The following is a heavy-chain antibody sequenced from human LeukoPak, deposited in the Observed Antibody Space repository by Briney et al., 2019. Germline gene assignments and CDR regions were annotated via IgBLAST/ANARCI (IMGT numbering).Heavy chain of an antibody. Sequence: PGGSLRLSCAASGFTFSSYSMNWVRQAPGKGLEWVSSISSSSSYIYYADSVKGRFTISRDNAKNSLYLQMNSLRAEDTAVYYCARPLGRYNWNDSPDAFDIWGQGTMVTVSS. CDR3: ARPLGRYNWNDSPDAFDI. V-gene: IGHV3-21*01. CDR2: ISSSSSYI. CDR1: GFTFSSYS. J-gene: IGHJ3*02. D-gene: IGHD1-1*01.